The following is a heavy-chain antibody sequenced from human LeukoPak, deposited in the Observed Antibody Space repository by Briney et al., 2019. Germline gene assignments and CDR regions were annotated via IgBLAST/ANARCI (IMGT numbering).Heavy chain of an antibody. Sequence: GGSLRLSCTAPGFTFGDYAMSWVRQAPGKGLEWVGFIRSKAYGGTTEYAASVKGRFTISRDDSKSIAYLQMNSLKTEDTAVYYCTRALKKYYYGSGSYIGPTASGYWGQGTLVTVSS. CDR3: TRALKKYYYGSGSYIGPTASGY. CDR2: IRSKAYGGTT. D-gene: IGHD3-10*01. J-gene: IGHJ4*02. V-gene: IGHV3-49*04. CDR1: GFTFGDYA.